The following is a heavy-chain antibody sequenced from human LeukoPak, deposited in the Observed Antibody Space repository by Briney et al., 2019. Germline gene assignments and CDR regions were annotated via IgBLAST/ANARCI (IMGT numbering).Heavy chain of an antibody. Sequence: GGSLRLSCAASGFTFSSYWMSWVRQAPGKGLEWVANIKQDGSEKYYVDSVKGRFTISRDNAKNSLYLQMNSLRAEDTAVYYCARVRSKEYYDILTGYYPDYWGQGTLVTVSS. CDR1: GFTFSSYW. V-gene: IGHV3-7*01. CDR2: IKQDGSEK. J-gene: IGHJ4*02. D-gene: IGHD3-9*01. CDR3: ARVRSKEYYDILTGYYPDY.